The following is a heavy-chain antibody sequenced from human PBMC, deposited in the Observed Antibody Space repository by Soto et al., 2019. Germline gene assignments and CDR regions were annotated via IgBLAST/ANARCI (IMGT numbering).Heavy chain of an antibody. Sequence: SETLSLTCTVSGGSISSYYWSWIRQPPGKGLEWIGYIYYSGSTNYNPSLKSRVTISVDTSKNQFSLKLSSVTAADTAVYYCARGSGSYGWFDPWGQGTLVTVSS. CDR1: GGSISSYY. CDR3: ARGSGSYGWFDP. D-gene: IGHD1-26*01. CDR2: IYYSGST. J-gene: IGHJ5*02. V-gene: IGHV4-59*01.